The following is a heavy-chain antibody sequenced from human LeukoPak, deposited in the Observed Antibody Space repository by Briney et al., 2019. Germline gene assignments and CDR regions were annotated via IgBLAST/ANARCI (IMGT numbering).Heavy chain of an antibody. CDR3: ARGSIGPVGLWFGELPYYYYGMDV. CDR1: GYTFTSYG. V-gene: IGHV1-18*01. CDR2: ISAYNGNT. Sequence: ASVKVSCKASGYTFTSYGISWVRQAPGQGLEWMGWISAYNGNTNYAQKLQGRVTMTTDTSTSTAYMELRSLRSDDTAVYYSARGSIGPVGLWFGELPYYYYGMDVWGQGTTVTVSS. D-gene: IGHD3-10*01. J-gene: IGHJ6*02.